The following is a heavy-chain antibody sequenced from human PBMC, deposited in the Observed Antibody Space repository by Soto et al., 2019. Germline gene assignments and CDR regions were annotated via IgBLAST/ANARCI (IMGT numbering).Heavy chain of an antibody. CDR2: IYTSGST. CDR3: ARGGYDSSGYYYDGLYFDY. CDR1: GGSISSYY. Sequence: QVQLQESGPGLVKPSETLSLTCTVSGGSISSYYWSWIRQPAGKGLEWIGRIYTSGSTNYNPSLKSRVTMSVDTSKNQFSLKLSSVTAADTAVYYCARGGYDSSGYYYDGLYFDYWGQGTLVTVSS. V-gene: IGHV4-4*07. D-gene: IGHD3-22*01. J-gene: IGHJ4*02.